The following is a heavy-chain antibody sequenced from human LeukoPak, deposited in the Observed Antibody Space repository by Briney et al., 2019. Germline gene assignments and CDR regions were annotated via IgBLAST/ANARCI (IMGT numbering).Heavy chain of an antibody. Sequence: GGSLRLSCTASGFTFGDYAMSWVRQAPGKGLEWVGFIRSKAYGGTTEYAASVKGRFNLSRDDSKSLAYLKMTSMKTADTAVYYCTREIFSGYYYYYGMDVWGQGTTVTVSS. D-gene: IGHD6-19*01. J-gene: IGHJ6*02. CDR2: IRSKAYGGTT. CDR1: GFTFGDYA. V-gene: IGHV3-49*04. CDR3: TREIFSGYYYYYGMDV.